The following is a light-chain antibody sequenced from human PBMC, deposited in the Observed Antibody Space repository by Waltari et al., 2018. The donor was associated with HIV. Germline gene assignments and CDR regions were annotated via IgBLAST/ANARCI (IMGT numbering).Light chain of an antibody. V-gene: IGKV1-39*01. CDR2: GAT. J-gene: IGKJ1*01. Sequence: DIQMTQSPSSLSASVGDRVTITCRASHNIGNYLNWYHQKPGIAPRLLIFGATSLQSGVPSRFSGSGSGTEFTLTVSSLQPEDFATYYCQQSHSLPQTFGQGTNVQIK. CDR3: QQSHSLPQT. CDR1: HNIGNY.